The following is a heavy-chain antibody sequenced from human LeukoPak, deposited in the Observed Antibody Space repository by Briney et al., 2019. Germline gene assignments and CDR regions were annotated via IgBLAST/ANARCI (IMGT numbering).Heavy chain of an antibody. CDR2: IYYSGST. D-gene: IGHD6-13*01. J-gene: IGHJ4*02. V-gene: IGHV4-31*03. Sequence: SETLSLTCTVSGVSISSGGYYWSWIRQHPGKGLEWIGYIYYSGSTYYNPSLKSRVTISVDTSKNQFSLKLSSVTAADTAVYYCAREQQQLVSFDYWGQGTLVTVSS. CDR3: AREQQQLVSFDY. CDR1: GVSISSGGYY.